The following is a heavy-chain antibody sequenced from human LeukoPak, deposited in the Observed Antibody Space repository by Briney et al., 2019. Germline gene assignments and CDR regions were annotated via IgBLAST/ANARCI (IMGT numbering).Heavy chain of an antibody. CDR3: ARVEXSXXXDXXHYGMAV. CDR1: GFTFSSYA. Sequence: GGSLRLSCAASGFTFSSYAMHWVRQAPGKGLEYVSAISSNGGSTYYANSVKGRFTISRDNSKNTLSLQMGSLRAEDMAVYYCARVEXSXXXDXXHYGMAVWGQGTTVTV. J-gene: IGHJ6*02. CDR2: ISSNGGST. V-gene: IGHV3-64*01. D-gene: IGHD3-3*01.